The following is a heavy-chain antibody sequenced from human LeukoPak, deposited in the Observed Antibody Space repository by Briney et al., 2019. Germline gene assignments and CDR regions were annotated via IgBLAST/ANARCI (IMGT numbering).Heavy chain of an antibody. D-gene: IGHD2-15*01. CDR1: GFTFSSYS. J-gene: IGHJ4*02. V-gene: IGHV3-48*01. Sequence: GGSLRLSCAASGFTFSSYSMNWVRQAPGKGLEWVSYISSSSSTIYYADSVKGRFTISRDNSKNTLYLQMNSPRAEDTAVYYCARVAGCSGGSCYHDYWGQGTLVTVSS. CDR3: ARVAGCSGGSCYHDY. CDR2: ISSSSSTI.